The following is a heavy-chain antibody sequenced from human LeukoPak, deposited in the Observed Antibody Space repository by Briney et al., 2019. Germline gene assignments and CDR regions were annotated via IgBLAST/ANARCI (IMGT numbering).Heavy chain of an antibody. Sequence: SGGSLRLSCAASGFTFSSYAMSWVRQAPGKGLEWVSAISGSGGSTYYADSVKGRFTISRDNSKNTLYLQMNSLRAEDTAVYYCAKTPQYYYDSSGYYFEWGQGTLVTVSS. D-gene: IGHD3-22*01. CDR3: AKTPQYYYDSSGYYFE. V-gene: IGHV3-23*01. CDR2: ISGSGGST. CDR1: GFTFSSYA. J-gene: IGHJ4*02.